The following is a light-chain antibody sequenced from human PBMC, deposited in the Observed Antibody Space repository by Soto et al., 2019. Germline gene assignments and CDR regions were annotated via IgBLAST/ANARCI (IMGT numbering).Light chain of an antibody. CDR1: QSVSSN. V-gene: IGKV3-15*01. Sequence: EIVMTQSPATLSVSPGERATLSCRASQSVSSNLAWYQQKPGQAPRLLIYGASTRATGIPARFSGSGSGTEFPLNLSSLQFEDFAVYFCQQYNNLPRTFGQGDKVEIK. CDR2: GAS. CDR3: QQYNNLPRT. J-gene: IGKJ1*01.